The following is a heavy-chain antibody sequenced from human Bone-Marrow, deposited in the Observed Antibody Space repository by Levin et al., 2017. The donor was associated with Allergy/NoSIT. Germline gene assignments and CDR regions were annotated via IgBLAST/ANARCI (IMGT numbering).Heavy chain of an antibody. Sequence: LTTYYMHWVRQAPGQGLEWMGTINPSGGTTTYAQMFQGRVIMTRDTSTSTVYMELSSLKSVDTAVYYCARARGGAYGMDVWGQGTTVTVS. J-gene: IGHJ6*02. CDR1: LTTYY. V-gene: IGHV1-46*01. CDR3: ARARGGAYGMDV. CDR2: INPSGGTT.